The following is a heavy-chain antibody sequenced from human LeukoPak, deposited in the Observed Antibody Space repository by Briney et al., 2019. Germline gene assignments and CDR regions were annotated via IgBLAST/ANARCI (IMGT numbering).Heavy chain of an antibody. D-gene: IGHD4-17*01. CDR2: TYDSGST. J-gene: IGHJ4*02. CDR1: GGSMSSYY. CDR3: ARTTVTVSHFDY. Sequence: SETLSLTCTVSGGSMSSYYWSWIRQPPGKGLEWIGYTYDSGSTNHNPSLKSRVTISVDTSKNQFSLKLSSVTAADTAVYYCARTTVTVSHFDYWGQGTLVTVSS. V-gene: IGHV4-59*08.